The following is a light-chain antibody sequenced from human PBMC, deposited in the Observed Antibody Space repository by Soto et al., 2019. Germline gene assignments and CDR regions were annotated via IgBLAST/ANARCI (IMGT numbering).Light chain of an antibody. J-gene: IGKJ4*01. CDR2: AAS. V-gene: IGKV1-17*01. CDR1: QDIGND. Sequence: DIQMTQSPSSLSASVGDRVTVTCRASQDIGNDLGWFQQKPGKAPKRLIFAASSLESGVPSRFSGSASGTEFILTIDSLQPEDFATYYCLQHNRYPLTFGGGTKVEIK. CDR3: LQHNRYPLT.